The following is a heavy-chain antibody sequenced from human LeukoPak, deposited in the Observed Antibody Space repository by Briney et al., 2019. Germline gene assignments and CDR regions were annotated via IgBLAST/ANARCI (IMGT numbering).Heavy chain of an antibody. D-gene: IGHD5-18*01. CDR1: GYTFTDYY. Sequence: ASVKVSCKTSGYTFTDYYMHWVRQAPGQGLEWMGWIDPNSGGTNYAQKFQGRVTITTDESTSTAYMELSSLRSEDTAVYYCAREGDTLMVDYWGQGTLVTVSS. V-gene: IGHV1-2*02. CDR2: IDPNSGGT. J-gene: IGHJ4*02. CDR3: AREGDTLMVDY.